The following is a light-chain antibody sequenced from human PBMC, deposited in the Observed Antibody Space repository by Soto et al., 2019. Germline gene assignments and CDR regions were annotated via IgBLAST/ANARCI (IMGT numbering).Light chain of an antibody. CDR1: QTINSW. CDR3: QHYNSYPYT. CDR2: KAS. V-gene: IGKV1-5*03. J-gene: IGKJ2*01. Sequence: DIQMTQSPSTLSASVGDRVTITCRASQTINSWLAWYQQKPGKAPKLLIYKASSLQSGVPSRFSGRVSGTEFALTITSLQPDDFATYYCQHYNSYPYTFGQGTKLEIK.